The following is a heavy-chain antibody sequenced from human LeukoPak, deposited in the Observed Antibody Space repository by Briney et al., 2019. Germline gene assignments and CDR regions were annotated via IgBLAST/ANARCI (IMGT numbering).Heavy chain of an antibody. CDR1: GGSISSYY. Sequence: KPSETLSLTCTVSGGSISSYYWSWIRQPAGKGLEWIGRIYTSGSTNYNPSLKSRVTISVDTSMNQFSLKLSSVTAADTAVYYCAKSRQSIAAAGSASPYWYFDLWGRGTLVTVSS. J-gene: IGHJ2*01. D-gene: IGHD6-13*01. V-gene: IGHV4-4*07. CDR3: AKSRQSIAAAGSASPYWYFDL. CDR2: IYTSGST.